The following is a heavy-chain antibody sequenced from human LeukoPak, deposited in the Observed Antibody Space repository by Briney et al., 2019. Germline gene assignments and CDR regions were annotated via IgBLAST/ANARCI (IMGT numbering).Heavy chain of an antibody. D-gene: IGHD6-19*01. CDR2: INPNSGGT. CDR1: GYTFTGYY. V-gene: IGHV1-2*02. Sequence: ASVKVSCKASGYTFTGYYMHWVRQAPGQGLEWMGWINPNSGGTNYAEKFHGRLTTTRDTSISTAFMELSGLRSDDTAVYYCTRFRHVAVAGTPHFDYWGQGALVTVYS. J-gene: IGHJ4*02. CDR3: TRFRHVAVAGTPHFDY.